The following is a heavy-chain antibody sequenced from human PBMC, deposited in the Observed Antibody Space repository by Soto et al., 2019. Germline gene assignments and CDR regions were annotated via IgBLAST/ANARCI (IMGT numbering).Heavy chain of an antibody. CDR2: IHYSGST. D-gene: IGHD6-13*01. V-gene: IGHV4-31*02. CDR1: GGFISGEGYY. J-gene: IGHJ5*02. Sequence: QVQLQESGPGLVGPSQTLSLTWTVSGGFISGEGYYWSWIRQYSGRGLEWIAYIHYSGSTYSNPSLKSRVTISVDTSKTQFFLKLTSVTAADTAVYYCARAWTATAGWANWFDRWGQGTLVTVSS. CDR3: ARAWTATAGWANWFDR.